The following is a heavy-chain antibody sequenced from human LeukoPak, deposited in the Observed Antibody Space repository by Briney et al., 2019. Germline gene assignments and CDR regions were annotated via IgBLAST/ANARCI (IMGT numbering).Heavy chain of an antibody. CDR2: IDTSSTTM. J-gene: IGHJ5*01. Sequence: GGSLRLSCVASGFSFSNVWMTWVRQAPGKGLEWVSFIDTSSTTMYYTDSVKGRFTISRDNAKNSLYLQMNSLKVEDTAIYYCARDNWVDCWGQGTLVTVSS. V-gene: IGHV3-48*04. CDR3: ARDNWVDC. CDR1: GFSFSNVW.